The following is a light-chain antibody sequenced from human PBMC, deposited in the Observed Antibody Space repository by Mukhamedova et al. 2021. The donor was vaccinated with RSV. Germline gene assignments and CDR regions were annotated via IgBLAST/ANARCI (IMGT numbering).Light chain of an antibody. J-gene: IGKJ1*01. CDR2: GAS. CDR3: RHYNNWPPWT. V-gene: IGKV3-15*01. Sequence: APRLLIYGASTRATGIPARFSGSGSGTEFTLTISSMQSEDFAVYYCRHYNNWPPWTFGQGTKVEIK.